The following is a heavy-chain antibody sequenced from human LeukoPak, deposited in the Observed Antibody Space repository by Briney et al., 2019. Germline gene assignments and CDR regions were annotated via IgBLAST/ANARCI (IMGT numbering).Heavy chain of an antibody. J-gene: IGHJ4*02. V-gene: IGHV4-31*03. Sequence: PSETLSLTCTVSGVSISSGGYYWSWIRQHPGKGLEWIGYIYYSGSTYYNPSLKSRVTISVDTSKNQFSLKLSSVTAADTAAYYCARDPGPNYYGSGIGYWGQGTLVTVSS. CDR1: GVSISSGGYY. D-gene: IGHD3-10*01. CDR3: ARDPGPNYYGSGIGY. CDR2: IYYSGST.